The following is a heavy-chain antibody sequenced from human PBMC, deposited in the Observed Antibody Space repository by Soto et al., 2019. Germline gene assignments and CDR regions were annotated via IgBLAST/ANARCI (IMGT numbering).Heavy chain of an antibody. CDR3: AKGTCAGTSYYYYLDV. CDR2: ISGRGGST. Sequence: GGSLRLSCAASGFTFSSYAMSWVRQAPGKGLEWVSAISGRGGSTYYADSVKGRFTISRDNSRNTLYLQMNSLRAEDAAVYYCAKGTCAGTSYYYYLDVWGQGTTVTVSS. J-gene: IGHJ6*03. D-gene: IGHD1-1*01. CDR1: GFTFSSYA. V-gene: IGHV3-23*01.